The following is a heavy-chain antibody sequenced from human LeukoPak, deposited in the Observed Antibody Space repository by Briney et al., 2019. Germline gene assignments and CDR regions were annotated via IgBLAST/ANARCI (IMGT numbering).Heavy chain of an antibody. CDR1: GFTFSSYA. D-gene: IGHD1-26*01. CDR3: AKDIGGSYHRFDY. V-gene: IGHV3-23*01. Sequence: PGASLRLSCAASGFTFSSYAMSWVRQAPGKGLEWVSAISGSGGSTYYADSVKGRFTISRDNSKNTPYLQMNSLRAEDTAVYYCAKDIGGSYHRFDYWGQGTLVTVSS. J-gene: IGHJ4*02. CDR2: ISGSGGST.